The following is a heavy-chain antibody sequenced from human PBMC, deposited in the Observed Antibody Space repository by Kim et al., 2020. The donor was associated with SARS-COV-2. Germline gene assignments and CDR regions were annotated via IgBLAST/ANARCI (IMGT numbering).Heavy chain of an antibody. CDR1: GFTFSSYW. J-gene: IGHJ6*02. Sequence: GGSLRLSCAASGFTFSSYWMSWVRQAPGKGLEWVANIKQDGSEKYYVDSVKGRFTIPRDNAKNSLYLQMNSLRAEDTAVYYCARVYYDFWSGYHMYYYYGMDVWGQGTTVTVSS. V-gene: IGHV3-7*04. CDR3: ARVYYDFWSGYHMYYYYGMDV. CDR2: IKQDGSEK. D-gene: IGHD3-3*01.